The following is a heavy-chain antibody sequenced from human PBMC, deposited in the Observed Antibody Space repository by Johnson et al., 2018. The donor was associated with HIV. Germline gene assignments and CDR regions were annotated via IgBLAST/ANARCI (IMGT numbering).Heavy chain of an antibody. J-gene: IGHJ3*02. V-gene: IGHV3-66*01. D-gene: IGHD1-1*01. CDR1: GFPFSSNS. CDR2: IYGGGST. CDR3: ARSGTNDLGAFDI. Sequence: EVQLVESGGGLVQPGGSLRLSCAASGFPFSSNSMSWVRQAPGKGLEWVSVIYGGGSTSSADSVKGRFTISSDNSKNTLYLQMNSLRAEDTAVYYCARSGTNDLGAFDIWGQGTMVTVSS.